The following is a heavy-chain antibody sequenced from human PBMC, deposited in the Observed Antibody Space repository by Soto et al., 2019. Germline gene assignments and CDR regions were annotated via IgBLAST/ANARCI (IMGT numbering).Heavy chain of an antibody. CDR1: GGSISSGDYY. Sequence: PSETLSLTCTVSGGSISSGDYYWSWIRQPPGKGLEWIGYIYYSGSTYYNPSLKSRVTISVDTSKNQFSLKLSSVTAADTAVYYCAGAAAQLDAFDIWGQGTMVTVS. V-gene: IGHV4-30-4*01. CDR2: IYYSGST. CDR3: AGAAAQLDAFDI. J-gene: IGHJ3*02. D-gene: IGHD6-13*01.